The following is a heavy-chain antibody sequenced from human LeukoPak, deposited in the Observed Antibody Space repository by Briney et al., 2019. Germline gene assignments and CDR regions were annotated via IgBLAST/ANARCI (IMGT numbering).Heavy chain of an antibody. CDR2: TNGDGSTT. D-gene: IGHD3-22*01. Sequence: PGGSLRLSCAASGFTFSRYWMHWVRHAPGKGLVWVSRTNGDGSTTSYADSVKGGVTISRDNAKNTLYLQMNSLRAEDTAVYYCATGNYYDSRGYYTFGHWGQGTLVTVSS. V-gene: IGHV3-74*01. CDR1: GFTFSRYW. J-gene: IGHJ1*01. CDR3: ATGNYYDSRGYYTFGH.